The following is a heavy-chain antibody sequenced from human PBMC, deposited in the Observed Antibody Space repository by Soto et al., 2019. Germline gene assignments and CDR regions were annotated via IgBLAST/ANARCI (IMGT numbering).Heavy chain of an antibody. D-gene: IGHD3-22*01. Sequence: GASVKVSCKASGYTFTGYYMHWVRQAPGQGLEWMGWINPNSGGTNYAQKFQGRVTMTRDTSISTAYMELSRLRSDDTAVYYCARTRGETYYYDSSGSLGYYGMDAWGQGTTVTVS. CDR1: GYTFTGYY. CDR2: INPNSGGT. J-gene: IGHJ6*02. V-gene: IGHV1-2*02. CDR3: ARTRGETYYYDSSGSLGYYGMDA.